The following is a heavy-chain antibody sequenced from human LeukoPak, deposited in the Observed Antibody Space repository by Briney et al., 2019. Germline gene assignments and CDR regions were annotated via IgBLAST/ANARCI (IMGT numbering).Heavy chain of an antibody. J-gene: IGHJ5*02. V-gene: IGHV4-39*01. CDR2: IYYSGST. CDR1: GGSISSSSYC. D-gene: IGHD3-10*01. CDR3: ARHFTYYYGFDP. Sequence: SETLSLTCTVSGGSISSSSYCWGWIRQPPGKGLEWIGSIYYSGSTYYSPSLKSQVTIYVDTSKNQFSLKLSSVAAADTAVYYCARHFTYYYGFDPWGQGTLLSVPS.